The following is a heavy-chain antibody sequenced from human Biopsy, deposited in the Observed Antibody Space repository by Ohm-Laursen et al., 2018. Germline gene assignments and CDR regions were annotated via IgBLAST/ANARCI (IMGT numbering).Heavy chain of an antibody. D-gene: IGHD2-2*01. CDR2: INPKSGGT. CDR1: GYTVTAFF. J-gene: IGHJ2*01. V-gene: IGHV1-2*02. CDR3: ARGRRHCSGTCSRWYFDL. Sequence: ASVKVSCKASGYTVTAFFVHWLRQAPGQGLEWMGWINPKSGGTDYPQNFQGRVSMTRDTSISTAYMDLSRLRSDDTAVYYCARGRRHCSGTCSRWYFDLWGRGTLVTVSS.